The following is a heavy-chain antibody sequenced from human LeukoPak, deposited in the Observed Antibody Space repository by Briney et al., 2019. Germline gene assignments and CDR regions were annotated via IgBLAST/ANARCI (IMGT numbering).Heavy chain of an antibody. V-gene: IGHV3-7*05. CDR1: VYTFTVYW. Sequence: GGSLRLSCAAPVYTFTVYWMSWVRQTPGKGVEWVANIKPDGRDTYYVDSVRGRFTISRDDARQSVYLQMNSRGVEDTAVYYCARDGIDYWGQGTLVTVPS. CDR3: ARDGIDY. J-gene: IGHJ4*02. CDR2: IKPDGRDT.